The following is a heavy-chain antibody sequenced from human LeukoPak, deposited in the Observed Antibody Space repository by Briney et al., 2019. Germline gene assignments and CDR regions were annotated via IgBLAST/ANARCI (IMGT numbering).Heavy chain of an antibody. CDR1: GYSISTSYY. CDR2: FYHGGST. D-gene: IGHD3-10*01. V-gene: IGHV4-38-2*02. J-gene: IGHJ4*02. Sequence: SETLSLTCTVSGYSISTSYYWDWIRQPPGKGLEWIGTFYHGGSTYYNPSLKSRVTISVDTSKNQFSLKLSSVTAADTAVYYCARNYYYGSGSYYYYFDYWGQGTLVTVSS. CDR3: ARNYYYGSGSYYYYFDY.